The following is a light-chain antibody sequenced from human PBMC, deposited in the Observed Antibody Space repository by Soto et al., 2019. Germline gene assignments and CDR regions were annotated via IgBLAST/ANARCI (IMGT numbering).Light chain of an antibody. CDR3: QQYDNLPLT. V-gene: IGKV1-33*01. J-gene: IGKJ4*01. Sequence: IPMTQSPSSLSASLGDRVTITFKASQDISNYLNWYQQKPGKAPKLLIYDASNLETGVPSRFSGSGSGTDFTFTISSLQPEDIATYYCQQYDNLPLTFGGGTKVDIK. CDR2: DAS. CDR1: QDISNY.